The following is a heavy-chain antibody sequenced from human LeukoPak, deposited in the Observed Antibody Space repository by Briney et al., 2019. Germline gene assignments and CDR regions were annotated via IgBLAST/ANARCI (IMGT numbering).Heavy chain of an antibody. V-gene: IGHV3-9*01. CDR2: ISWNSGSI. D-gene: IGHD6-19*01. CDR3: AKEWGIAVAGTGLVDI. CDR1: GFTFDDYA. Sequence: GGSLRLSCAASGFTFDDYAMHWVRQAPGKGLEWVSGISWNSGSIGYADSVKGRFTISRDNAKNSLYLQMNSLRAEDTAVYYCAKEWGIAVAGTGLVDIWGQGTMVTVSS. J-gene: IGHJ3*02.